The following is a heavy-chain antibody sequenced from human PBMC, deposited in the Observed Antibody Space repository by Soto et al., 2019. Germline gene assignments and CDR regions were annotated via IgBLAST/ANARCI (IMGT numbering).Heavy chain of an antibody. CDR3: AGEPDSHYNDSHASSYP. V-gene: IGHV1-69*08. CDR1: GGTFSTYT. D-gene: IGHD4-4*01. J-gene: IGHJ5*02. Sequence: QVQLVQSGAEVKKPGSSVKVSCKASGGTFSTYTITWVRQAPGQGLEWMGRIIPIIGIINYAQKFKGIVTISADKFTGTDYMELTGLRSDDTAVYYCAGEPDSHYNDSHASSYPWGQGTLVTVSS. CDR2: IIPIIGII.